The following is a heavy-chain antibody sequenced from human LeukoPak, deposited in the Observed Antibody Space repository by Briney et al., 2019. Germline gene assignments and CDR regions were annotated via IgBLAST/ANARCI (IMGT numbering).Heavy chain of an antibody. CDR3: ARDDSTGYLYFDH. D-gene: IGHD3-22*01. V-gene: IGHV3-7*05. J-gene: IGHJ4*02. CDR1: GFXFSTNA. CDR2: VKEDGSEK. Sequence: PEGSLRLSCAASGFXFSTNAMSWVRQAPGKGLEWVANVKEDGSEKYYVDSVKGRFTISRDNAKNSLYLQMNSLRAEDTAVYYCARDDSTGYLYFDHWGQGTLVTVSS.